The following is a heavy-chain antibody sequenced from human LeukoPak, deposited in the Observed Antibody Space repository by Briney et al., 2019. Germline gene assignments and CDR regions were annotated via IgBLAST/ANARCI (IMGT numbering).Heavy chain of an antibody. J-gene: IGHJ3*02. D-gene: IGHD2-8*01. Sequence: SETLPLTCTVSGGSISSYFWSWIRRSPGKGLEWIGYISYSGSTNYNPSLKSRVTISVDTSKSQFSLKLRSVTTADTALYYCTRSTNLEALDIWGQGTMVTVSS. CDR2: ISYSGST. V-gene: IGHV4-59*01. CDR3: TRSTNLEALDI. CDR1: GGSISSYF.